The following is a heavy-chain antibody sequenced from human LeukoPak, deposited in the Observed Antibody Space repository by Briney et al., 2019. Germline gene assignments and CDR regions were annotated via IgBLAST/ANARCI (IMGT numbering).Heavy chain of an antibody. D-gene: IGHD1-26*01. CDR2: IISKTDGGTT. J-gene: IGHJ4*02. V-gene: IGHV3-15*01. CDR1: GFTFSNAW. CDR3: TTESSGSHGPY. Sequence: VQPGRSLRLSCAASGFTFSNAWMTWIRQAPGKGLEWVGRIISKTDGGTTEYAAPVKGRFTISRDDSKDTLYLQMNSLKTEDTAVYYCTTESSGSHGPYWGQGTLVTVSS.